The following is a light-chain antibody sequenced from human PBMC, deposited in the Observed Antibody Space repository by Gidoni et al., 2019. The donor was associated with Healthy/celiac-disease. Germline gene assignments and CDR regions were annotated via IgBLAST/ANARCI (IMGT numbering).Light chain of an antibody. V-gene: IGLV2-14*03. CDR2: DVS. Sequence: QSTLTQPASVSGSPGQSITISCTGTSSDIGDYNYVYWFQHHPGKAPKVMIYDVSNRPSGVSNRFSGSKSGNTASLTISGLQAEDEADYYCSSYTSSSTGVFGGGTKLTVL. J-gene: IGLJ3*02. CDR1: SSDIGDYNY. CDR3: SSYTSSSTGV.